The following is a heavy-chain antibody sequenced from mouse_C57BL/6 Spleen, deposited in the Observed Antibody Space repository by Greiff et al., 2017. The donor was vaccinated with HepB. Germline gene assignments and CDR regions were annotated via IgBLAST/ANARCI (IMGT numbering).Heavy chain of an antibody. CDR1: GFTFSDYY. CDR2: INYDGSST. D-gene: IGHD1-1*01. CDR3: ARGRYYYGSSLYWYFDV. V-gene: IGHV5-16*01. Sequence: EVQRVESEGGLVQPGSSMKLSCTASGFTFSDYYMAWVRQVPEKGLEWVANINYDGSSTYYLDSLKSRFIISRDNAKNILYLQMSSLKSEDTATYYCARGRYYYGSSLYWYFDVWGTGTTVTVSS. J-gene: IGHJ1*03.